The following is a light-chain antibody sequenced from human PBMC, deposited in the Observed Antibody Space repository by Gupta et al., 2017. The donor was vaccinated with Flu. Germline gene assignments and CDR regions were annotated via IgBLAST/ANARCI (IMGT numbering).Light chain of an antibody. J-gene: IGKJ2*01. V-gene: IGKV3-20*01. CDR2: SAS. Sequence: GTLYLSPGERATLSCRASQSISSSYLAWYQQKPGQAPRLLIYSASTRATGIPDRFSGSGSGTDFTLTISRLEPEDFAVYFCQHAGSSLYTFGQGTKLEIK. CDR1: QSISSSY. CDR3: QHAGSSLYT.